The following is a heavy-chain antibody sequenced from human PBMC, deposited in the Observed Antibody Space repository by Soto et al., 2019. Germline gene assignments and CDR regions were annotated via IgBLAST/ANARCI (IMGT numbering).Heavy chain of an antibody. V-gene: IGHV1-46*03. CDR3: ARKQDYYDSREPFDY. Sequence: ASVKVSCKASGYAFTSYYMHWVRQAPGQGLEWMGIINPSGGSTSYAQKFQGRVTMTRDTSTSTVYMELSSLRSEDTAVYYCARKQDYYDSREPFDYWGQGTQVTVSS. CDR1: GYAFTSYY. J-gene: IGHJ4*02. CDR2: INPSGGST. D-gene: IGHD3-22*01.